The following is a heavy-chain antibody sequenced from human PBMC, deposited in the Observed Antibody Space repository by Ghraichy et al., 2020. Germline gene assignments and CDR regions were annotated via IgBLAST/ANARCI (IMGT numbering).Heavy chain of an antibody. D-gene: IGHD1-26*01. CDR1: GGSFSGYY. CDR2: INHSASS. Sequence: GSLRLSCAVYGGSFSGYYWSWIRQAPGKGLEWIGEINHSASSYYNPSLKSRVTISVDTSKNQFSLKLSSVTAADTAVYYCARGRGSGSYFYYGMDVWGQGTTVTVSS. V-gene: IGHV4-34*01. J-gene: IGHJ6*02. CDR3: ARGRGSGSYFYYGMDV.